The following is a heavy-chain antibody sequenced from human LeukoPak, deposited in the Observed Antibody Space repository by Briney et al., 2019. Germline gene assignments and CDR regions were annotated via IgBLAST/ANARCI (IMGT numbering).Heavy chain of an antibody. CDR2: IIPIFGTA. CDR3: ARQEAAAGTGHYYYYVDV. J-gene: IGHJ6*03. V-gene: IGHV1-69*05. D-gene: IGHD6-13*01. CDR1: GYTFISNG. Sequence: ASMKVSCKASGYTFISNGISWVRQAPGQGLEWMGGIIPIFGTANYAQKFQGRVTITTDESTSTAYMELSSLRSEDTAVYYCARQEAAAGTGHYYYYVDVWGKGTTVTVSS.